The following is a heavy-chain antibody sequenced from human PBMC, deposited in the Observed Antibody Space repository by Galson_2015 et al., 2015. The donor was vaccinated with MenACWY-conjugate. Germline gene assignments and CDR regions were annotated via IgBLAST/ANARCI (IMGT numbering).Heavy chain of an antibody. CDR3: AVSLTVTTEA. Sequence: SLRLSCAASGFTFSSYWMHWVRQAPGKGLVWVSRINSDGSNTNYADSVKGRFTISRDNAKNTVCLQMNSLRDEDTAVYYCAVSLTVTTEAWGLGTLVTVSS. CDR2: INSDGSNT. D-gene: IGHD4-17*01. CDR1: GFTFSSYW. V-gene: IGHV3-74*01. J-gene: IGHJ5*02.